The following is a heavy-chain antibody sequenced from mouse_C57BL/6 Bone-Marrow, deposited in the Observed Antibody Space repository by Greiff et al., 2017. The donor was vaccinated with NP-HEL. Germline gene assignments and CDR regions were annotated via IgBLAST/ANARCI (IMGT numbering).Heavy chain of an antibody. CDR2: IYPRSGNT. D-gene: IGHD4-1*01. V-gene: IGHV1-81*01. CDR1: GYTFTSYG. J-gene: IGHJ3*01. Sequence: QVQLQQSGAELARPGASVKLSCKASGYTFTSYGISWVKQRTGQGLEWIGEIYPRSGNTYYNEKFKGKATLTADKSSSTAYMELRSLTSEDSAVYFCARTNWDPFAYWGQGTLVTVSA. CDR3: ARTNWDPFAY.